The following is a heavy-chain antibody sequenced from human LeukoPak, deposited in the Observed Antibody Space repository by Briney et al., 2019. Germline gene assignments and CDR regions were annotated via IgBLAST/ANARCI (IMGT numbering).Heavy chain of an antibody. Sequence: GGSLRLSCAASGFTFNRYWMHWVRQAPGKGLVWVSRIKSDGSSTNYVDSVKGRFTISRDNAKNTLFLQMNSLRAEDTAVYYCARGNFYSGSGSSPLDFWGQGTLVTVSS. CDR1: GFTFNRYW. V-gene: IGHV3-74*01. J-gene: IGHJ4*02. CDR3: ARGNFYSGSGSSPLDF. CDR2: IKSDGSST. D-gene: IGHD3-10*01.